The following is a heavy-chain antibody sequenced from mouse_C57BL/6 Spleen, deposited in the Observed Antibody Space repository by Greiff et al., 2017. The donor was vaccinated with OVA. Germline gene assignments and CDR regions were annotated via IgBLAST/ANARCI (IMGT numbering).Heavy chain of an antibody. J-gene: IGHJ1*03. Sequence: VQGVESGPGLVQPSQSLSITCTVSGFSLTSYGVHWVRQSPGKGLEWLGVIWSGGSTDYNAAFISRLSISKDNSKSQVFFKMNSLQADDTAIYYCARNPSTVVAHWYFDVWGTGTTVTVSS. CDR3: ARNPSTVVAHWYFDV. CDR1: GFSLTSYG. V-gene: IGHV2-2*01. CDR2: IWSGGST. D-gene: IGHD1-1*01.